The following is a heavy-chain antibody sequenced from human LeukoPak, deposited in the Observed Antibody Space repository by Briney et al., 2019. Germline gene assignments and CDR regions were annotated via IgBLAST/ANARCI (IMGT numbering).Heavy chain of an antibody. D-gene: IGHD1-26*01. CDR3: ARRSAPGATRFDY. CDR1: GGSFSGYY. Sequence: SETLSLTCAVYGGSFSGYYWSWIRQSPGKGLEWIGEINHSGSTNYNPSLKSRVSISVDTSKNQFSLKLSSVTAADTAVYYCARRSAPGATRFDYWGQGTLVTVSS. V-gene: IGHV4-34*01. CDR2: INHSGST. J-gene: IGHJ4*02.